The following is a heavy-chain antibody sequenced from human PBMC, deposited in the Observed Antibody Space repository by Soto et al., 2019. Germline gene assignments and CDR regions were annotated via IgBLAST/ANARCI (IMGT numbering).Heavy chain of an antibody. Sequence: ASVKVSCKAPGYTFTSYGISWVRQAPGQGLEWMGWITAYNGNTNYAQKLQGRVTMTTDTSTSTAYMEMRSLRSDDTAVYYCARHGEVLLWFWEFIYFDYWGQGTLVTVSS. V-gene: IGHV1-18*04. CDR1: GYTFTSYG. D-gene: IGHD3-10*01. J-gene: IGHJ4*02. CDR3: ARHGEVLLWFWEFIYFDY. CDR2: ITAYNGNT.